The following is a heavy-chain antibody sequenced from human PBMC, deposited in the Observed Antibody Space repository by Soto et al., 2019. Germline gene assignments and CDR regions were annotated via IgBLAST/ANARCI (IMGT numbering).Heavy chain of an antibody. CDR1: GFTFSSYA. Sequence: GGSLRLSCAASGFTFSSYAMSWVRQAPGKGLEWVSAISGSGGSTYYADSGKGRFTISRDNSKNTLYLQMNSLRAEDTAVYYCAKEGYDYVWGSYLFDPWGQGTLVTVSS. CDR2: ISGSGGST. J-gene: IGHJ5*02. V-gene: IGHV3-23*01. CDR3: AKEGYDYVWGSYLFDP. D-gene: IGHD3-16*02.